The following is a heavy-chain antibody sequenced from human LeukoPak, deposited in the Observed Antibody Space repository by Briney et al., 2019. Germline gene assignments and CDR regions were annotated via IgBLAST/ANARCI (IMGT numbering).Heavy chain of an antibody. V-gene: IGHV3-7*01. D-gene: IGHD3-22*01. J-gene: IGHJ6*03. CDR2: IKRDGSEK. CDR1: GFTFRDYY. CDR3: ARLGDSSGYYRYNYYYYYYIDV. Sequence: GGSLRLSCAASGFTFRDYYMDWVRQAPGKGLEWVANIKRDGSEKYYVDSVKGRFTISRDNAKNSLSLQMNSLRAEDTAVYYCARLGDSSGYYRYNYYYYYYIDVWGKGTTVTVSS.